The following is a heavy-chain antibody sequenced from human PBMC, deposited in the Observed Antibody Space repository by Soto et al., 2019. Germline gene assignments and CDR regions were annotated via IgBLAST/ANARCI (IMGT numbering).Heavy chain of an antibody. CDR2: ISYDGSNK. D-gene: IGHD2-15*01. CDR1: GFTFSSYG. J-gene: IGHJ3*02. Sequence: PGGSLRLSCAASGFTFSSYGMHWVRQAPGKGLEWVAVISYDGSNKYYADSVKGRFTVSRDNSKNTLYLQMNSLRAEDTAVYYCAKDLFIVVVVAATGSAFYIWGQGTMVTVSS. V-gene: IGHV3-30*18. CDR3: AKDLFIVVVVAATGSAFYI.